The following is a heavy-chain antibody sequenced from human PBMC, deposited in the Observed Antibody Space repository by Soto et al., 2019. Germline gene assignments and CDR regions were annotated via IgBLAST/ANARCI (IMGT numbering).Heavy chain of an antibody. CDR3: TRPDYGGNSGTSDY. V-gene: IGHV5-51*01. J-gene: IGHJ4*02. D-gene: IGHD4-17*01. CDR2: IYPGDSET. Sequence: PGESLKISCKGSGYSFSNYWIVWVRQMPGKGLEWMGIIYPGDSETKYSPSFQGQVTISADKSINTAYLQMNSLKTEDTAVYYCTRPDYGGNSGTSDYWGQGTLVTVSS. CDR1: GYSFSNYW.